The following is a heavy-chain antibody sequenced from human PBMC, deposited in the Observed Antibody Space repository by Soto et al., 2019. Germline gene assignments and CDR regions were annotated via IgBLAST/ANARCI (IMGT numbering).Heavy chain of an antibody. J-gene: IGHJ3*02. CDR1: GDSISAYY. CDR2: IYHTGAT. D-gene: IGHD2-8*01. Sequence: SETLSLTCSVSGDSISAYYWSWIRQPPGKGLEWIGFIYHTGATDYNPSLKSRVTISIDTSQSQLSLRVSSVSPADTAVYYAIAYAASVTGRFTVSRDDSKNTAYLQINSLKIEDTAIYFCTRHRIIWANHMTAAVSNDGFDIWGQGTMVTVSS. CDR3: IAYAASVTGRFTVSRDDSKNTAYLQINSLKIEDTAIYFCTRHRIIWANHMTAAVSNDGFDI. V-gene: IGHV4-59*03.